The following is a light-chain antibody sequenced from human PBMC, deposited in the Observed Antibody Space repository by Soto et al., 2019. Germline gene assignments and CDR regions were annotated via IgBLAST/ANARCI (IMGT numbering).Light chain of an antibody. Sequence: EIVLTQSPGTLSLSPGERATLSCRASQSVSSSYLAWYQQKPGQAPRLLIYGASSRATGIPDRFSGSGSGTDFTLTISRLEPEDFAVYYCQQYGSSPPACTFGQGPKVDIK. J-gene: IGKJ1*01. CDR2: GAS. CDR3: QQYGSSPPACT. CDR1: QSVSSSY. V-gene: IGKV3-20*01.